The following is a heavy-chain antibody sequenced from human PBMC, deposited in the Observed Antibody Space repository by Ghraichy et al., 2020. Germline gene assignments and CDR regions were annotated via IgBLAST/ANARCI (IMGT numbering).Heavy chain of an antibody. J-gene: IGHJ4*02. Sequence: GESLNISCAASGFTFSSYGMHWVRQAPGKGLEWVAFIRYDGSNKYYADSVKGRFTISRDNSKNTLYLQMNSLRAEDTAVYYCAKDFLETSYGYNDLNGIDYWGQGTLVTVSS. CDR1: GFTFSSYG. V-gene: IGHV3-30*02. D-gene: IGHD5-24*01. CDR2: IRYDGSNK. CDR3: AKDFLETSYGYNDLNGIDY.